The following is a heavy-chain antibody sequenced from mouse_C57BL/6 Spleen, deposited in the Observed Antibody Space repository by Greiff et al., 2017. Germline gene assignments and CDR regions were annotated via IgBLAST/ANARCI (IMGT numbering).Heavy chain of an antibody. D-gene: IGHD2-1*01. J-gene: IGHJ3*01. CDR2: IDPSDSET. Sequence: VKLQQPGAELVRPGSSVKLSCKASGYTFTSYWMHWVKQRPIQGLEWIGNIDPSDSETHYNQKFKDKATLTVDKSSSTAYMQLSSLTSEDSAVYYCARDGNSAWFAYWGQGTLVTVSA. CDR1: GYTFTSYW. CDR3: ARDGNSAWFAY. V-gene: IGHV1-52*01.